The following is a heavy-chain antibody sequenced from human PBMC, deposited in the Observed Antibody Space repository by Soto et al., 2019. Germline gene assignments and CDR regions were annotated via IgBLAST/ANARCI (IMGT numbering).Heavy chain of an antibody. CDR2: INHDGSDP. D-gene: IGHD2-21*01. V-gene: IGHV3-74*01. CDR1: GFTFSNYW. Sequence: EVQLVESGGGLFQPEGSLRLSCEGSGFTFSNYWMHWVRQAPGKGLVWVSRINHDGSDPIYADSVKGRFTISRDNAKNTVYLQMNSLRAEDTAVYYCARSYLNYSNFAYWGQGSLVTVSS. CDR3: ARSYLNYSNFAY. J-gene: IGHJ4*02.